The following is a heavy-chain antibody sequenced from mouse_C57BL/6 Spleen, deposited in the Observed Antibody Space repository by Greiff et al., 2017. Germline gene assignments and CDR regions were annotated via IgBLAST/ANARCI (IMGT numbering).Heavy chain of an antibody. D-gene: IGHD2-3*01. Sequence: EVQRVESGGGLVKPGGSLKLSCAASGFTFSDYGMHWVRQAPEKGLEWVAYISSGSRTIYYANTVKGRFTISRDNAKNTLFLQMTRLRSEDTAMYYCARGLLQAMDYWGQGTSVTVSS. CDR3: ARGLLQAMDY. J-gene: IGHJ4*01. CDR1: GFTFSDYG. CDR2: ISSGSRTI. V-gene: IGHV5-17*01.